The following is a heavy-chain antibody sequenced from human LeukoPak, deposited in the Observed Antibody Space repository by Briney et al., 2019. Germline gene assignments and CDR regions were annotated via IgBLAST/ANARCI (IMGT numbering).Heavy chain of an antibody. D-gene: IGHD4-17*01. CDR1: GFTFSSYA. V-gene: IGHV3-30-3*01. CDR2: ISYDGSNK. J-gene: IGHJ4*02. CDR3: ARDCVDDYGDLGGC. Sequence: GGSLRLSCAASGFTFSSYAMHWVRQAPGKGLEWVAVISYDGSNKYYADSVKGRFTISRDNSKNTLYLQMNSLRAEDTAVYYCARDCVDDYGDLGGCWGQGTLVTVSS.